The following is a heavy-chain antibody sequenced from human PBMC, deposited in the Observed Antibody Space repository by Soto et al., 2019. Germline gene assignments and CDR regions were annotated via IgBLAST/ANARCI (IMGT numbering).Heavy chain of an antibody. D-gene: IGHD3-22*01. CDR2: IWYDGSNK. CDR3: ARDRVNYYYDSSGYPHY. CDR1: GFTFSSYG. Sequence: GGSLRLSCAASGFTFSSYGMHWVRQAPGKGLEWVAVIWYDGSNKYYADSVKGRFTIPRDNSKNTLYLQMNSLRAEDTAVYYCARDRVNYYYDSSGYPHYWGQGTLVTV. V-gene: IGHV3-33*01. J-gene: IGHJ4*02.